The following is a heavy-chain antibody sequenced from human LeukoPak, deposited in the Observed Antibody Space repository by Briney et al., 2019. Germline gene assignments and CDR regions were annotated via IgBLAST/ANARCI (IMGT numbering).Heavy chain of an antibody. J-gene: IGHJ5*02. V-gene: IGHV3-48*02. Sequence: SGGSLRLSCAASGGHSMSWVRQAPGKGLEWVSYISIPSSTIYYADSLKGRFTTSRDNSKNPLHLQMKSLSDEDTAVHSCARQRGPYTNYDSASESWGQGTLVTVSS. CDR3: ARQRGPYTNYDSASES. CDR2: ISIPSSTI. D-gene: IGHD4-11*01. CDR1: GGHS.